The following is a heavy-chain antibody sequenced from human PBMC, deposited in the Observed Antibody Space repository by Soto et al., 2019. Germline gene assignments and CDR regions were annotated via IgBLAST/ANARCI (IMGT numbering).Heavy chain of an antibody. Sequence: SETLSLTCDVYGGSFSGYYWSWIRQPPGKGLEWIGEINHSGSTNYNPSLKSRVTISVDTSKNQFSLKLSSVTAADTAVYYCARGGPGLSRIYYYYGMDVWGQGTTVTVSS. CDR2: INHSGST. D-gene: IGHD2-15*01. V-gene: IGHV4-34*01. CDR1: GGSFSGYY. CDR3: ARGGPGLSRIYYYYGMDV. J-gene: IGHJ6*02.